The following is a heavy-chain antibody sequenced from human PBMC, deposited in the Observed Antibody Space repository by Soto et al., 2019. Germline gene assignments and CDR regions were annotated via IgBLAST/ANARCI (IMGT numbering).Heavy chain of an antibody. Sequence: ASVKVSCKASGYTFTTYYIHWVRQAPGQGLEWMGIINPSGGSTTYAQKFQGRVTMTRDTSTSTVYMELSSLRSEDTAVYYCVRDDAITSFGVVMYYFDYWGQGTLVTVSS. D-gene: IGHD3-3*01. CDR1: GYTFTTYY. V-gene: IGHV1-46*03. CDR3: VRDDAITSFGVVMYYFDY. CDR2: INPSGGST. J-gene: IGHJ4*02.